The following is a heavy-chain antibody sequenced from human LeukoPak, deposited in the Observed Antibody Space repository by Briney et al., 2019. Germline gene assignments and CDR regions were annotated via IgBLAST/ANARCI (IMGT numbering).Heavy chain of an antibody. D-gene: IGHD5-12*01. CDR1: GGTFSSYA. CDR3: ARAGGGYVGGQDYYYYMDV. J-gene: IGHJ6*03. CDR2: IIPIFGTA. Sequence: GASVKVSCKASGGTFSSYAISWVRQAPGQGLERMGGIIPIFGTANYAQKFQGRVTITTDESTSTAYMELSSLRSEDTAVYYCARAGGGYVGGQDYYYYMDVWGKGTTVTVSS. V-gene: IGHV1-69*05.